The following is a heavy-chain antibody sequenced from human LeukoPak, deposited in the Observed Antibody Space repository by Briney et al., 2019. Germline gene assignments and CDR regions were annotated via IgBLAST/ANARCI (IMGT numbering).Heavy chain of an antibody. CDR1: GGSFSGYY. Sequence: SETLSLTCAVYGGSFSGYYWSWIRQPPGKGLEWIGEINHSGSTNYNPSLKSRVTIAVDTSKNQFSLKLSSVTAADTAVYYCARTRRHIVVVTATRRDYYGMDVWGQGTTVTVSS. J-gene: IGHJ6*02. V-gene: IGHV4-34*01. CDR3: ARTRRHIVVVTATRRDYYGMDV. D-gene: IGHD2-21*02. CDR2: INHSGST.